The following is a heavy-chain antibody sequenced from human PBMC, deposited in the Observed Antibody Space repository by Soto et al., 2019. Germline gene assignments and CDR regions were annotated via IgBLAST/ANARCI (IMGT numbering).Heavy chain of an antibody. CDR2: IWFDGSNF. CDR1: GFTFSSYG. V-gene: IGHV3-33*01. Sequence: PGGSLRLSCAASGFTFSSYGMHWVRQAPGKGPEWVAVIWFDGSNFYYVDSVKGRFTISRDNSKNTLYLQLNSLRDEDTAVYYCARGAKANCGGDCYPASNWFDPWGQGTLVTVSS. J-gene: IGHJ5*02. CDR3: ARGAKANCGGDCYPASNWFDP. D-gene: IGHD2-21*02.